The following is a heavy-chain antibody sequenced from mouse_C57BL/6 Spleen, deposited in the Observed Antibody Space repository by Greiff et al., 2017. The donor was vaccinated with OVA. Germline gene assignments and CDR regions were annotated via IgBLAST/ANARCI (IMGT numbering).Heavy chain of an antibody. CDR2: INPNNGGT. J-gene: IGHJ4*01. CDR3: AGPAMDY. CDR1: GYTFTDYY. V-gene: IGHV1-26*01. Sequence: VQLQQSGPELVKPGASVKISCKASGYTFTDYYMNWVKQSHGKSLEWIGDINPNNGGTSYNQKFKGKATLTVDKSSSTAYMELRSLTSEDSAVYYCAGPAMDYWGQGTSVTVSS.